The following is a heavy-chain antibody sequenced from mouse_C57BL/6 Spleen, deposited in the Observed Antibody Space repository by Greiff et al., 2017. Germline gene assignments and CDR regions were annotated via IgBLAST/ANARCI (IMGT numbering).Heavy chain of an antibody. Sequence: VQLQQSGAELMKPGASVKLSCKATGYTFTGYWIEWVKQRPGHGLEWIGEILPGSGSTNYNEKFKGKATFTADTSSNTAYMQLSSLTTEDSAVYYCARNGIMYCYGDSVLAYWGQGTLVTVSA. V-gene: IGHV1-9*01. CDR1: GYTFTGYW. D-gene: IGHD1-1*01. CDR3: ARNGIMYCYGDSVLAY. CDR2: ILPGSGST. J-gene: IGHJ3*01.